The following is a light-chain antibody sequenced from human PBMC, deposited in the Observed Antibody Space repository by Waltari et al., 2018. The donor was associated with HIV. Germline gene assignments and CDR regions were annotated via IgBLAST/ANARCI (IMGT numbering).Light chain of an antibody. Sequence: DVLLTQSPLSLAGMPGDSAAISCKSHQSLLHKNGKNYMDWYVKKPGQTPQLLMYMASNLADAVPVRFSGSGSGTDFTLKISRVEAEDVGLYYCMQALHTPITFGQGTRLEI. V-gene: IGKV2-28*01. CDR3: MQALHTPIT. CDR2: MAS. J-gene: IGKJ5*01. CDR1: QSLLHKNGKNY.